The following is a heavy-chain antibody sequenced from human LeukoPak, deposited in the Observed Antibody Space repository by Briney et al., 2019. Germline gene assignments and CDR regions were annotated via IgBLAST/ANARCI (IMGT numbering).Heavy chain of an antibody. V-gene: IGHV3-23*01. CDR3: AHYFSSEYFPL. D-gene: IGHD3-9*01. CDR2: ISVSGAGT. CDR1: GVTFSNSA. J-gene: IGHJ1*01. Sequence: GGSLRLSCAASGVTFSNSAMKWVRQAPGKGLEWVSTISVSGAGTYYADSVKGRFTISRDNSKNTLDLQMNSPRTDDTAVDYCAHYFSSEYFPLWGRGTRVPVS.